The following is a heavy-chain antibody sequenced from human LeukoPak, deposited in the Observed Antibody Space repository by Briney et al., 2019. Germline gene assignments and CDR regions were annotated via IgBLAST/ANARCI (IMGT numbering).Heavy chain of an antibody. CDR2: IYHSGST. J-gene: IGHJ5*02. CDR1: GGSISSGGYS. Sequence: SSQTLSLTCAVSGGSISSGGYSWSWIRQPPGKGLEWIGYIYHSGSTYYNPSLKSRVTISVDRSKNQFSLKLSSVTAADTAVYYCAREVIAAAGRGWFDPWGQGTLVTVSS. D-gene: IGHD6-13*01. V-gene: IGHV4-30-2*01. CDR3: AREVIAAAGRGWFDP.